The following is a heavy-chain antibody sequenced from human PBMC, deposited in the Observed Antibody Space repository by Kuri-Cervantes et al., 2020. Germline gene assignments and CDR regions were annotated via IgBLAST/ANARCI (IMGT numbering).Heavy chain of an antibody. CDR3: ARGISGCQPGEGAYFDY. CDR1: GYTFISYG. V-gene: IGHV1-18*01. CDR2: ISAYNGNT. D-gene: IGHD3-10*01. J-gene: IGHJ4*02. Sequence: ASVKVSCKASGYTFISYGISWVRQAPGQGLEWMGWISAYNGNTNYAQKLQGRVTMTTDTSTSTAYMELRSLRSDDTAVYYCARGISGCQPGEGAYFDYWGQGTLVTVSS.